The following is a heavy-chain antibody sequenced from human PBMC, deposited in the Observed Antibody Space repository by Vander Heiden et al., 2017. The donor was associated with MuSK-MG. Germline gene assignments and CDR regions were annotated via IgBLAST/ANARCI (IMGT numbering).Heavy chain of an antibody. CDR3: ASRPDLMLWGPFDY. D-gene: IGHD2-2*01. J-gene: IGHJ4*02. V-gene: IGHV1-2*02. CDR1: GYTFTGYY. Sequence: QVQLVQSGAEVKKPGASVKVSCKASGYTFTGYYVHWVRQAPGQGLEWMGWINPDSGGTNYAQRFQGRVTMTRDTSISTAYMELTRLRSDDTAVYYCASRPDLMLWGPFDYWGQGTLVTVSS. CDR2: INPDSGGT.